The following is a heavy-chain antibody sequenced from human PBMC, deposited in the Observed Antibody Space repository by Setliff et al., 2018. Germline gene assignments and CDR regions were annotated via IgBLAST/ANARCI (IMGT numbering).Heavy chain of an antibody. V-gene: IGHV1-18*01. CDR2: ISTDDGDT. Sequence: ASVKVSCKASGYTFTTHGISWVRQAPGQGLEWMGWISTDDGDTNFAQKFQGRVTLTTDTSTGTVYMDLSSLGSEDTAVYYCVRERRGGHFDYWGQGTLVTVSS. CDR3: VRERRGGHFDY. J-gene: IGHJ4*02. CDR1: GYTFTTHG.